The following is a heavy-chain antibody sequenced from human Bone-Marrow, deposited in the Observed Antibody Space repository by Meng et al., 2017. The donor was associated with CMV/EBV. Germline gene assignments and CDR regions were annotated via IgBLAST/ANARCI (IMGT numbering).Heavy chain of an antibody. Sequence: GGSLRLSCAGSGFTFSSYAMHWVRQAPGKGLEWVAVISFDGSNKYYADSVKGRFTISRDNSKNTLYLQMNSLRAEDTAVYYCARDLGAAAGTGPPGGMDVWGQGTTVTVSS. CDR2: ISFDGSNK. J-gene: IGHJ6*02. CDR1: GFTFSSYA. V-gene: IGHV3-30-3*01. D-gene: IGHD6-13*01. CDR3: ARDLGAAAGTGPPGGMDV.